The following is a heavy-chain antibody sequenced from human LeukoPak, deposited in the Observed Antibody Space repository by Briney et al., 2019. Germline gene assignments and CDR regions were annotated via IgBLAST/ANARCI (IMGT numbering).Heavy chain of an antibody. CDR2: INHSGST. V-gene: IGHV4-34*01. Sequence: SSETLPLNCAVYGGSFSGYYWSWIRQPPGKGLEWIGEINHSGSTNYNPSLKSRVTISVDTSKNQFSLKLSSVTAADTAVYYCASGILTGYSAYYFDYWGQGTLVTVSS. J-gene: IGHJ4*02. D-gene: IGHD3-9*01. CDR1: GGSFSGYY. CDR3: ASGILTGYSAYYFDY.